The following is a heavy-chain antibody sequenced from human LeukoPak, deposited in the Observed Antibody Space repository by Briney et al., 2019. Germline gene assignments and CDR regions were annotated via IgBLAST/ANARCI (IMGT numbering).Heavy chain of an antibody. V-gene: IGHV4-38-2*01. D-gene: IGHD6-13*01. Sequence: PSETLSLTCAVSGYSISSGYYWGWIRQPPGRGLEWIGSIYHSGSTYYNPSLKSRVTISVDTSKNQFSLKLSSVTAADTAVYYCARLAMAAAGPLPYFDYWGQGTLVTVSS. CDR2: IYHSGST. CDR3: ARLAMAAAGPLPYFDY. J-gene: IGHJ4*02. CDR1: GYSISSGYY.